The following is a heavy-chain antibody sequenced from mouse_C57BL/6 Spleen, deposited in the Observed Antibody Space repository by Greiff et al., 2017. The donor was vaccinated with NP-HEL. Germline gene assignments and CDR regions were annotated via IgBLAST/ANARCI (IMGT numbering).Heavy chain of an antibody. J-gene: IGHJ3*01. CDR1: GYTFTDYY. Sequence: EVQLQQSGPELVKPGASVKISCKASGYTFTDYYMNWVKQSHGKSLEWIGDINPNNGGTSYNQKFKGKATLTVDKSSSTAYMELRSLTSEDSAVYYCARYEYYGSFAYWGQGTLVTVSA. CDR3: ARYEYYGSFAY. V-gene: IGHV1-26*01. CDR2: INPNNGGT. D-gene: IGHD1-1*01.